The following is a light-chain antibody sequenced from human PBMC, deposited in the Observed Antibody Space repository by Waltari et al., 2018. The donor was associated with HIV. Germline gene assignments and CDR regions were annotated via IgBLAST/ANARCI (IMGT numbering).Light chain of an antibody. CDR1: KNNVGFQG. Sequence: QAGLTQPPSVSTALSQTATPTCPGDKNNVGFQGAASLNHHQGRPPKLLSYRGNNRPSGVPDRFSASTSGNTASLNITGLQADDEADYFCSSWDTRLNGWVFGGGAHLTVL. CDR3: SSWDTRLNGWV. V-gene: IGLV10-54*04. J-gene: IGLJ3*02. CDR2: RGN.